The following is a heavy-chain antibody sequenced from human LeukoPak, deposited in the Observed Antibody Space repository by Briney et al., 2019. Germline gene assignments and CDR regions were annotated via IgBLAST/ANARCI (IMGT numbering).Heavy chain of an antibody. V-gene: IGHV4-34*01. J-gene: IGHJ3*02. CDR2: INHSGST. CDR1: GGSFSGYY. CDR3: ARHREQLDAFDI. D-gene: IGHD6-13*01. Sequence: SETLSLTCAVYGGSFSGYYWSWIRQPPGKGLEWIGEINHSGSTNYNPSLKSRVTISVDTSKNQFSLKLSSVTAADTAVYYCARHREQLDAFDIWGQGTMVTVSS.